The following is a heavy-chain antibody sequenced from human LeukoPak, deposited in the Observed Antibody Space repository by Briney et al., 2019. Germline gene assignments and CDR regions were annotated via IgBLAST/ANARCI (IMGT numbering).Heavy chain of an antibody. CDR1: GFTFSSYA. V-gene: IGHV3-23*01. CDR2: ISGSGGST. CDR3: AKDWSGYPYYYYYYYMDV. D-gene: IGHD3-3*01. J-gene: IGHJ6*03. Sequence: PGGSLRLSCAASGFTFSSYAMSWVRQAPGKGLEWVSAISGSGGSTYYADSVKGRFTISRDNSKNTLYLQMNSLRAEDTAVYYCAKDWSGYPYYYYYYYMDVWGKGTTVTVSS.